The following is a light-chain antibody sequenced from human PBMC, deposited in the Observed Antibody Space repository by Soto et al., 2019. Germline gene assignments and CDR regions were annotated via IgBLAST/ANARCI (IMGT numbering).Light chain of an antibody. CDR3: QQYNIWPLT. V-gene: IGKV3-15*01. J-gene: IGKJ4*01. CDR1: QSVSSD. CDR2: GAA. Sequence: ETQMTQSPVTLSVSPGERVTLSCRASQSVSSDLAWYQKKPGQPPRLLIYGAATRATGIPARFRGSGSGTEFTLTINSLQSEDFALYYCQQYNIWPLTFGGGTRVQIK.